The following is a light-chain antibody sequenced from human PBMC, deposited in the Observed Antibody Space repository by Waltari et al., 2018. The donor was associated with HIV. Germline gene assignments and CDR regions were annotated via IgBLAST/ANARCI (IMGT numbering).Light chain of an antibody. CDR1: QSISTN. Sequence: VMTQSPVPLSVSPGERAPLSCRASQSISTNLAWYQQKPGLAPRLLIYGASTRATGVPARFSGSGSGTEFTLTITGLQSEDFGVYYCQQFYIWPRTFGQGTKLEIK. CDR2: GAS. J-gene: IGKJ1*01. V-gene: IGKV3-15*01. CDR3: QQFYIWPRT.